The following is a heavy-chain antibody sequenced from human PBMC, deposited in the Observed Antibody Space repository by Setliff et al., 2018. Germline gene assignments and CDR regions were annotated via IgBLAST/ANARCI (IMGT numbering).Heavy chain of an antibody. CDR2: IIPIFGTA. V-gene: IGHV1-69*13. CDR3: ASSRDYNFWSGYYSPLDY. CDR1: GGTFSSYA. J-gene: IGHJ4*02. D-gene: IGHD3-3*01. Sequence: ASVKVSCKASGGTFSSYAIGWVRQAPGQGLEWMGRIIPIFGTANYAQKFQGRVTITADESTSTAYMELSSLRSEDTAVYYCASSRDYNFWSGYYSPLDYWGQGTLVTVSS.